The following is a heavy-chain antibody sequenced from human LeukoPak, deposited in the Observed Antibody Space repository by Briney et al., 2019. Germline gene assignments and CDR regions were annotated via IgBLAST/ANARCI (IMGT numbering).Heavy chain of an antibody. CDR3: AKGRTTYYFGSGSFDLDY. Sequence: PGGSLRLSCAASGFTFSSYAMSWVRQASGKGLEWVAAISGSGDTTYYADSVKGRFTISRDNFKNTVYLQINSLRPGDTAVFYCAKGRTTYYFGSGSFDLDYWGQGSLVTVSS. J-gene: IGHJ4*02. V-gene: IGHV3-23*01. D-gene: IGHD3-10*01. CDR2: ISGSGDTT. CDR1: GFTFSSYA.